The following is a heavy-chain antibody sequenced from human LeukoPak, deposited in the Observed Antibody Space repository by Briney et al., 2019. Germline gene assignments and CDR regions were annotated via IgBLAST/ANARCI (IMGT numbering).Heavy chain of an antibody. Sequence: AAVKVSCKASGYTFTTYGFAWVRQAPGQGLEWMGWINPNDGNTDYAPNLQGRVTMSTDTSTSTAYMELRSLRSDDTAVYYCASDRLDLVTTIVFDYWGQRTPVTVSS. CDR1: GYTFTTYG. CDR3: ASDRLDLVTTIVFDY. D-gene: IGHD5-12*01. J-gene: IGHJ4*02. V-gene: IGHV1-18*01. CDR2: INPNDGNT.